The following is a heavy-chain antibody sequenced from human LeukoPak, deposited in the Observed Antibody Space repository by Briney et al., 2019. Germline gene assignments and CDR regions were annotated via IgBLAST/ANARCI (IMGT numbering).Heavy chain of an antibody. V-gene: IGHV1-2*02. CDR3: ARAFGAAAGY. J-gene: IGHJ4*02. CDR2: INPNTGGT. CDR1: GYTFTGYY. D-gene: IGHD6-13*01. Sequence: ASVKVSCKAYGYTFTGYYMYWVRQAPGQGLEWMGWINPNTGGTHLAQKFQGRVTTTRDTSNSTAYMELSRLTSDDTAVYYCARAFGAAAGYWGQGTLVTVSS.